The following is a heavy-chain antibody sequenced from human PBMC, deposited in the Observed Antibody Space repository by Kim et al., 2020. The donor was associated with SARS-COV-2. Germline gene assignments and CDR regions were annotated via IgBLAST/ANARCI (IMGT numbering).Heavy chain of an antibody. V-gene: IGHV4-61*01. J-gene: IGHJ5*02. CDR3: GSAMARGVLKNWFDP. D-gene: IGHD3-10*01. CDR2: IYYSGST. CDR1: GGSVSSGIYY. Sequence: SETLSLTCTVSGGSVSSGIYYWSWIRQPPGKGLEWIGYIYYSGSTNYNPSLKSRVTISVDTSKNQLSLKLSSVTAADTAVYYCGSAMARGVLKNWFDPWG.